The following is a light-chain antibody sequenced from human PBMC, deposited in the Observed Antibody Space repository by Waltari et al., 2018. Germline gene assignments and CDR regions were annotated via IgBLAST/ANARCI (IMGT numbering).Light chain of an antibody. V-gene: IGKV2-30*02. CDR3: GQGKHWPPLT. Sequence: VVMTQSPLSLPITPGQPASISCRSSQSLVHSDGNTYLSWYQQKPGQPPMLLIYQVSNRDSGGPDRFGGSGAGTDVTLKISRVEAEGVGMYYCGQGKHWPPLTFGGGTTVEIK. CDR2: QVS. J-gene: IGKJ4*01. CDR1: QSLVHSDGNTY.